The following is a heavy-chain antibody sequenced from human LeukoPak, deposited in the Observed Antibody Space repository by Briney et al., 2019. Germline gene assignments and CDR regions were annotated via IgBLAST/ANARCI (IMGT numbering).Heavy chain of an antibody. D-gene: IGHD4/OR15-4a*01. CDR1: GFTFDNYA. Sequence: GGSLRLSCAASGFTFDNYAMHWVRQAPGKGLEWVSGISWNSDTIDYADSVKGRFTISRDNAKNSLYLQMNSLRAEDTALYYCARDRGADYLYFQHWGQGTLVTVSS. CDR2: ISWNSDTI. CDR3: ARDRGADYLYFQH. J-gene: IGHJ1*01. V-gene: IGHV3-9*01.